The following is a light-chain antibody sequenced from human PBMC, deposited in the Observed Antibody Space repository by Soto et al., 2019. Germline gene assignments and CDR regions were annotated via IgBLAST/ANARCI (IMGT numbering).Light chain of an antibody. Sequence: EIALTQSPATLFLSPGERATLSCMASQSVSSNFVAWYQQKHGQAPRLLMYAASSRATGIPDRFSGSGSGTDFTLTISRLEPEDFAVYYCQQYGTSPKWTFGQGTKVDI. CDR1: QSVSSNF. CDR3: QQYGTSPKWT. J-gene: IGKJ1*01. V-gene: IGKV3-20*01. CDR2: AAS.